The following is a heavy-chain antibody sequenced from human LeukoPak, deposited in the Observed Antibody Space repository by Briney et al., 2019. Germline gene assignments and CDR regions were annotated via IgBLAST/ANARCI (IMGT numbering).Heavy chain of an antibody. J-gene: IGHJ4*02. CDR3: AKAHCSSTSCYLVQGFDY. V-gene: IGHV3-23*01. D-gene: IGHD2-2*01. Sequence: GGSLRLSCAASGFTFSSYAMSWVRQAPGKGLEWVSAISGGGGSTYYADSVKGRFTISRDNSKNTLYLQMNSLRAEDTAVYYCAKAHCSSTSCYLVQGFDYWGQGTLVTVSS. CDR1: GFTFSSYA. CDR2: ISGGGGST.